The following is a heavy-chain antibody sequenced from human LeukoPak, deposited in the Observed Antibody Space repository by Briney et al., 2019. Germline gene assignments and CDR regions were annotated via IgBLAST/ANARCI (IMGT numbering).Heavy chain of an antibody. Sequence: SGGSLRLPCTASGFTFGDYAMSWFRQAPGKGLEWVCFIRSKAYGGTTEYAASVKGRFTISRDDSKSIAYLQMNSLKTEDTAVYYCTRPHYGGNSFYFDYWGQGTLVTVSS. CDR2: IRSKAYGGTT. J-gene: IGHJ4*02. V-gene: IGHV3-49*03. CDR3: TRPHYGGNSFYFDY. D-gene: IGHD4-17*01. CDR1: GFTFGDYA.